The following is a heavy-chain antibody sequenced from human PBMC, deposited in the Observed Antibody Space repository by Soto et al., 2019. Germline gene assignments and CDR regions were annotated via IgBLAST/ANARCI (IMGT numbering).Heavy chain of an antibody. D-gene: IGHD4-17*01. V-gene: IGHV4-30-4*01. Sequence: SETLSLTCTVSGGSISSGDYYWSWIRQPPGKGLEWIGYIYYSGSTYYNPSLKSRVTISVDTSKNQFSLKLSSVTAADTAVYYCARVYGDYFVGSWFDPWGQGTLVTVSS. CDR3: ARVYGDYFVGSWFDP. J-gene: IGHJ5*02. CDR1: GGSISSGDYY. CDR2: IYYSGST.